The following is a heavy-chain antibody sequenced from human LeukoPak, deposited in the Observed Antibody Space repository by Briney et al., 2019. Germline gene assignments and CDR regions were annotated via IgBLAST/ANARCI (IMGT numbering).Heavy chain of an antibody. CDR3: ARDRDMITFGGVIAHY. V-gene: IGHV1-18*04. CDR2: ISVYNGNT. D-gene: IGHD3-16*02. Sequence: ASVKVSGKAAGYTVTSYGTSWVRRAAGQGGEGMGWISVYNGNTKYAQKRQGRVTMTTDTSTSTAYMELRSLKSDDTAVYYSARDRDMITFGGVIAHYWGQGTLVTVSS. CDR1: GYTVTSYG. J-gene: IGHJ4*02.